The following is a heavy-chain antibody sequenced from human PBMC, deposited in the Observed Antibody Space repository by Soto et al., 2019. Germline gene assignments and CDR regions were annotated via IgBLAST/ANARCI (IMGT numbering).Heavy chain of an antibody. CDR3: ARPVGINWSLPRFGRDV. J-gene: IGHJ6*02. Sequence: PGGSLRLSCAGSGFTFGSYWMSWVRQAPGQGLEWVANIKQDGSEKYYVDSVKGRFTISRDNANNSLYLQMNSLRAEDTAVYYCARPVGINWSLPRFGRDVWGQGTTVTVSS. CDR2: IKQDGSEK. D-gene: IGHD1-1*01. CDR1: GFTFGSYW. V-gene: IGHV3-7*01.